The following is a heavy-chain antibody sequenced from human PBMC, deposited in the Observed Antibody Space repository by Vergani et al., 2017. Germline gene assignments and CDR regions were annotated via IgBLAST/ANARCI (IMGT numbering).Heavy chain of an antibody. CDR3: AKQGRRGWYRHFQQ. V-gene: IGHV3-30*02. CDR1: GFTFSSYG. Sequence: QVQLVESGGGVVQPGGSLRLSCAASGFTFSSYGMHWVRQAPGKGLEWVAFIRYDGSNKYYADSVKGRFTISRDNSKNTLYLQMNSLRTEDTAVYYCAKQGRRGWYRHFQQWGQGHLVNGSS. CDR2: IRYDGSNK. J-gene: IGHJ1*01. D-gene: IGHD6-19*01.